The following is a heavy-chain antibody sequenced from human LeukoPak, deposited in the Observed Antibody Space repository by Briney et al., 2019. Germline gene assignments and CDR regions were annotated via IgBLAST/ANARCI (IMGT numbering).Heavy chain of an antibody. J-gene: IGHJ4*02. CDR2: IYSGGST. D-gene: IGHD3-10*01. Sequence: PGGSLRLSCAASGFTFSSYAMHWVRQAPGKGLEWVSIIYSGGSTYYADSVKGRFTISRDNSKNTLYLQMNSLRAEDTAVYYCAKDVGTYWGQGTPVTVSS. CDR1: GFTFSSYA. CDR3: AKDVGTY. V-gene: IGHV3-66*01.